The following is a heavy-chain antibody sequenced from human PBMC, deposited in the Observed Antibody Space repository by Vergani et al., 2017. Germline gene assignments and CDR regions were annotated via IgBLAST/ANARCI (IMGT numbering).Heavy chain of an antibody. CDR3: ARGRREDYFDNDSFDI. CDR1: GGSFSGYY. Sequence: QVQLQQWGAGLLKPSETLSLTCAVYGGSFSGYYWSWIRQPQGKGLEWNGEINHSGSTNCNPSLKSRVTISVDTSKNQFSLKLSSVTAADTAVYYCARGRREDYFDNDSFDIWGQGTMVTVSS. J-gene: IGHJ3*02. CDR2: INHSGST. D-gene: IGHD2/OR15-2a*01. V-gene: IGHV4-34*01.